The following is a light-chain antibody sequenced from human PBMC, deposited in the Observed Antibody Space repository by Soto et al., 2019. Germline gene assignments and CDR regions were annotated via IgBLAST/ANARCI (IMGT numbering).Light chain of an antibody. Sequence: QSALTPPASVSGSPGQSITISCTGTSSDVGGYNFVSWYQHHPGKAPKLIIYDVTNRPSGISTRFSGSKSANTASLTISGLQAEDEADYYCTSYTISITYVFGTGTKLTVL. J-gene: IGLJ1*01. CDR1: SSDVGGYNF. CDR3: TSYTISITYV. CDR2: DVT. V-gene: IGLV2-14*03.